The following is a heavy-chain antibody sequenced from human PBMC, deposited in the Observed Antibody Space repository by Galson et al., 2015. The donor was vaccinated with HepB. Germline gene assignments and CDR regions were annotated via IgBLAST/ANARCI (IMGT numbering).Heavy chain of an antibody. J-gene: IGHJ4*02. CDR1: GFTFDDYT. V-gene: IGHV3-43*01. CDR3: AKTGDRYQLLRASFDY. Sequence: SLRLSCAASGFTFDDYTMHWVRQAPGKGLEWVSLISGDDGRTYYADSVKGRFTISRDNSKNSLYLQMNSLRIEDTALYYCAKTGDRYQLLRASFDYWGQGTLVTVSS. D-gene: IGHD2-2*01. CDR2: ISGDDGRT.